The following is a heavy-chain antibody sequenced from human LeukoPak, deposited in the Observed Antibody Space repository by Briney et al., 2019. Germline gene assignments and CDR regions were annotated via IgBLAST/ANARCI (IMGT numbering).Heavy chain of an antibody. V-gene: IGHV4-59*08. CDR2: IYYSGST. CDR1: GGSISSYY. Sequence: SETLSLTCTVSGGSISSYYWSWIRQPPGKGLEWIGYIYYSGSTNYNPSLKSRVTISVDTSKNQFSLKLSSVTAADTAVYYCATATGYYDFWSGYYTGGFYYYYSMDVWGQGTTVTVSS. J-gene: IGHJ6*02. CDR3: ATATGYYDFWSGYYTGGFYYYYSMDV. D-gene: IGHD3-3*01.